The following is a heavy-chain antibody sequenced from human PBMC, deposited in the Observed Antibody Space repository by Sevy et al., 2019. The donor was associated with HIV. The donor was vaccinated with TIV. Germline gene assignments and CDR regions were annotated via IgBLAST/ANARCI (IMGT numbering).Heavy chain of an antibody. J-gene: IGHJ4*02. CDR3: AKDVGITIFGVVC. CDR1: GFTFSSYA. V-gene: IGHV3-23*01. CDR2: ISGSGGST. D-gene: IGHD3-3*01. Sequence: GGSLRLSCAASGFTFSSYAMSWVRQAPGKGLEWDSAISGSGGSTYYADSVKRRFTISRDNSKDTLYLQMNSLRAEDTAVYYCAKDVGITIFGVVCWGQGTLVTVSS.